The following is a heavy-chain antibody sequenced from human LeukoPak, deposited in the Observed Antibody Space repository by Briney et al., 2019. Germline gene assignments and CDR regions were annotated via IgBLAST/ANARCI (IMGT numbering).Heavy chain of an antibody. J-gene: IGHJ5*02. CDR1: GFTFSSYA. Sequence: GGSLRLSCAASGFTFSSYAMHWVRQAPGEGLEWVAVISYDGSNKYYADSVKGRFTISRDNSKNTLYLQMNSLRAEDTAVYYCARAYSSSWPNWFDPWGQGTLVTVPS. D-gene: IGHD6-13*01. V-gene: IGHV3-30-3*01. CDR2: ISYDGSNK. CDR3: ARAYSSSWPNWFDP.